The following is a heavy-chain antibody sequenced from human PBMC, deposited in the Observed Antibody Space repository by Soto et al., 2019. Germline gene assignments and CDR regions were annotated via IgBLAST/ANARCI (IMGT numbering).Heavy chain of an antibody. CDR2: ISGSGANT. CDR3: ANDENDAGTAPFDY. CDR1: GFTFSSYA. D-gene: IGHD1-1*01. Sequence: EVQVLESGGGLVQPGGSLRLSCAASGFTFSSYAMSWVRQAPGKGLEWVSAISGSGANTYYADSVKGRFTISRDNSKNMVYLQMNSLRVENTDVYHCANDENDAGTAPFDYWGQGTLVTVSS. J-gene: IGHJ4*02. V-gene: IGHV3-23*01.